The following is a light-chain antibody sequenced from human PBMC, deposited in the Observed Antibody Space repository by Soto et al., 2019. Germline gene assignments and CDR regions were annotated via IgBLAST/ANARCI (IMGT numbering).Light chain of an antibody. CDR2: GAS. V-gene: IGKV3-15*01. CDR1: QGVSNN. Sequence: EIVMTQSPATLSVSPGERATLSCRASQGVSNNLAWYQQKPGQAPRLLIYGASTRATGIPARFSGSGSGTEFTLTISSLQSEDFAVYYCQQCNNWPYTFGQGTKLEIK. CDR3: QQCNNWPYT. J-gene: IGKJ2*01.